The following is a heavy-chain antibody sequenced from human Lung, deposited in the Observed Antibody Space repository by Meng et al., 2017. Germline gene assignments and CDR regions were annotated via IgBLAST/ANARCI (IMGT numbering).Heavy chain of an antibody. D-gene: IGHD3-22*01. Sequence: QVQLVQSGSELKNPGASVKISCKASGYTFTTYAMNWVRQVPGQGLAWMGWINTDTRNPTYAQGFTGRFVFSLDTSVSTAYLQISSLMAEDTAIYYCARGDLGMSGYYYTVHWGQGTLVTVSS. CDR3: ARGDLGMSGYYYTVH. J-gene: IGHJ4*02. V-gene: IGHV7-4-1*02. CDR1: GYTFTTYA. CDR2: INTDTRNP.